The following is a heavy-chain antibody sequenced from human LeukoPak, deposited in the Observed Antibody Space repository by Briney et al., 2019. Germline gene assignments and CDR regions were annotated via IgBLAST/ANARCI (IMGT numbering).Heavy chain of an antibody. V-gene: IGHV4-39*07. D-gene: IGHD3-10*01. J-gene: IGHJ5*02. CDR3: ARGGYYGSGNDFRFDP. Sequence: SETLSLTCSVSDDSITMYYWTWIRQPPGKGLEWIGSIYYSGSTYYNPSLKSRVTISVDTSKNQFSLKLSSVTAADTAVYYCARGGYYGSGNDFRFDPWGQGTLVTVSS. CDR1: DDSITMYY. CDR2: IYYSGST.